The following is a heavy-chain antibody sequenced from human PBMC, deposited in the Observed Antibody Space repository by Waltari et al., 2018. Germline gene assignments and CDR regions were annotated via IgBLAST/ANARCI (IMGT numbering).Heavy chain of an antibody. CDR3: VRGGESGNSPI. D-gene: IGHD1-26*01. CDR2: IILLLNMV. CDR1: GGDFITYS. J-gene: IGHJ3*01. Sequence: QVQLVQSGAEVKKPGSSVKVSCEAHGGDFITYSINWVRQAPGQGFEWMGGIILLLNMVKYARNWQGRITINADKTTATTYMEMTNLRSEDTAMYYCVRGGESGNSPIWGQGTMVTVSS. V-gene: IGHV1-69*10.